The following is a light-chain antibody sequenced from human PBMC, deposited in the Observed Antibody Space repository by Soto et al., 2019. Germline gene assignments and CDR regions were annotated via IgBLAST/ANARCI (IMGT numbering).Light chain of an antibody. Sequence: QSALTQPPSVSGSPGQSVTISCTGTSSDVGSYNRVSWYQQPPGTAPKLMIYEVTNRPSGVPDRFSGSKSGNTASLTISGLQAEDDADYYCSSYAGSSPRYVFGTGTKLTVL. V-gene: IGLV2-18*02. CDR3: SSYAGSSPRYV. CDR2: EVT. J-gene: IGLJ1*01. CDR1: SSDVGSYNR.